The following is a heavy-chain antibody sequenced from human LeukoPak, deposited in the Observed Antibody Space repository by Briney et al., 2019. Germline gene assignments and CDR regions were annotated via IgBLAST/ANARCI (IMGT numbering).Heavy chain of an antibody. J-gene: IGHJ4*02. CDR3: ASSSDYYDSSGRVDY. CDR2: INSDGSST. V-gene: IGHV3-74*01. Sequence: GGSLRLSCAASGFTFSSYWMHWVRQAPGKGLVWVSRINSDGSSTSYADSVKGRFTISRDNAKNTLYLQMNSLRAEDTAVYYCASSSDYYDSSGRVDYWGQGTLVTVSS. D-gene: IGHD3-22*01. CDR1: GFTFSSYW.